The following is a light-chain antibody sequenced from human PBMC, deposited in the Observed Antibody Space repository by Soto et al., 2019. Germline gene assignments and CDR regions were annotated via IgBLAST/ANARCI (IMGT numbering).Light chain of an antibody. CDR1: QSISSY. Sequence: DIQMTQSPSSVSASVGDRVTITCRASQSISSYLNWYQQKLGKAPNLLIYGASILQSGVPSRFSGSGSGTDFTLTISSLQPEDFATYYCQQSYSTPRTFGRGTKVEIK. V-gene: IGKV1-39*01. CDR2: GAS. CDR3: QQSYSTPRT. J-gene: IGKJ1*01.